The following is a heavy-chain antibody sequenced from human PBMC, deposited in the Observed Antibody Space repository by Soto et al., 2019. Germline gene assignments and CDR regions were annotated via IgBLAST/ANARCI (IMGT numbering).Heavy chain of an antibody. CDR1: GGPISSYY. CDR2: IYYSGST. Sequence: SDTLSLTCTVSGGPISSYYWSWIRQPPGKGLEWIGYIYYSGSTNYNPSLKSRVTISVDTSKNQFSLKLSSVTAADTAVYYCARRPPMDCSSTSCSSAAFDIWGQGTMVT. CDR3: ARRPPMDCSSTSCSSAAFDI. V-gene: IGHV4-59*08. J-gene: IGHJ3*02. D-gene: IGHD2-2*01.